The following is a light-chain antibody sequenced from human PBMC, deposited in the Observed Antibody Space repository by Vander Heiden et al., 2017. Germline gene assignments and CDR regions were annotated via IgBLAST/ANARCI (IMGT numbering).Light chain of an antibody. Sequence: CELTQPPSVSVSPGQTARITCSGDALPMQYTYWYRQRPGQAPVVLIYKDIERPSGIPERFSGSSSGTKVTLTISGVQAEDEADYYCQSSDSSVGCVVFGGGTKLTVL. V-gene: IGLV3-25*03. CDR3: QSSDSSVGCVV. CDR2: KDI. J-gene: IGLJ2*01. CDR1: ALPMQY.